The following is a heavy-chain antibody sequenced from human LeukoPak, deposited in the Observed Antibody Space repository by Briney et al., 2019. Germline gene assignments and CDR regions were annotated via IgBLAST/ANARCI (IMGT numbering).Heavy chain of an antibody. CDR2: IRYDGNNK. J-gene: IGHJ4*02. CDR3: AKDRQGSQSSGEDY. D-gene: IGHD7-27*01. V-gene: IGHV3-30*02. CDR1: GFTFSSYA. Sequence: GGSLRPSCAASGFTFSSYAMHWVRQAPGKGLEWVAFIRYDGNNKYYADSVKGRFTISRDNSNNTLYLQMNSLRAEDTAVYYCAKDRQGSQSSGEDYWGQGTLVTVSS.